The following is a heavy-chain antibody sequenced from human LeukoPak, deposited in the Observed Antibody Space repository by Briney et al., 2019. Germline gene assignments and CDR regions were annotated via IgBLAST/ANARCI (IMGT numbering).Heavy chain of an antibody. V-gene: IGHV3-30*04. Sequence: PGRSLRLSCAASGFTFSSYAMHWVRQAPGKGLEWVAVISYDGSNKYYADSVKGRFTISRDNSKNTLYLQMNSLRAEDTAVYYCARGGIAVAGTDFDYWGQGTLVTVSS. J-gene: IGHJ4*02. CDR1: GFTFSSYA. CDR3: ARGGIAVAGTDFDY. D-gene: IGHD6-19*01. CDR2: ISYDGSNK.